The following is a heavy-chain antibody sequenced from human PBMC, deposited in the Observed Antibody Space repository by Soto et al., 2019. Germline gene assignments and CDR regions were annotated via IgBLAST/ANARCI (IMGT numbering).Heavy chain of an antibody. J-gene: IGHJ6*02. CDR1: GGTFSSYA. CDR3: AAITGCSGGSCYSRYYYGMDV. D-gene: IGHD2-15*01. V-gene: IGHV1-69*01. Sequence: QVQLVQSGAEVKKPGSSVKVSCKASGGTFSSYAISWVRQAPGQGLEWMGGSIPIFGTANYAQKFQGRVTITADESTSTAYMELSSLRSEDTAVYYCAAITGCSGGSCYSRYYYGMDVWGQGTTVTVSS. CDR2: SIPIFGTA.